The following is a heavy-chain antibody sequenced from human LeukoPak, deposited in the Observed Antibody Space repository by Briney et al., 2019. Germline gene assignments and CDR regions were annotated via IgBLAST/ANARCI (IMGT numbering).Heavy chain of an antibody. CDR2: IYHNGNT. V-gene: IGHV4-38-2*02. J-gene: IGHJ3*02. Sequence: SETLSLTCAVSGYSISSGYYWGWIWQPPGKGLEWIGSIYHNGNTYYNPSLKSRVTISVDTSKNQFSLKLSSVTAADTAVSYCAREYSSSSRAFDIWGQGTMVTVSS. D-gene: IGHD6-6*01. CDR1: GYSISSGYY. CDR3: AREYSSSSRAFDI.